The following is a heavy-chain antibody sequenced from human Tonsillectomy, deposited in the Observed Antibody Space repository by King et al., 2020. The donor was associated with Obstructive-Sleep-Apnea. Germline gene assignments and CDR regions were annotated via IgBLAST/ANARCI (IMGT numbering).Heavy chain of an antibody. V-gene: IGHV1-2*02. CDR1: GYTFSGYY. Sequence: HVQLVESGAEVKNPGASVKVSCKASGYTFSGYYMHWVRQAPGQGLEWMGGINPNNGGTNYVQKFKGRVTMTRDTSINTAYMELSVLRSDDTAVYYCARGGAVASTFWPNWFDPWGQGTLVTVSS. CDR3: ARGGAVASTFWPNWFDP. D-gene: IGHD6-19*01. J-gene: IGHJ5*02. CDR2: INPNNGGT.